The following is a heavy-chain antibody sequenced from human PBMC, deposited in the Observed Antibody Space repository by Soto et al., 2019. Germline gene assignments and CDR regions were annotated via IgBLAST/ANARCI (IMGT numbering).Heavy chain of an antibody. CDR3: ARGGDFDY. Sequence: QVQLVQSGAEVKKPGASVKVSCKTSGYTFTDYYMQWVRQAPGQGLEWMGWINPNNGGTDYTQRFQGRVTMTRDTSTRTAYMELSRLTSDDTAVYYCARGGDFDYWGQGTLVTVSS. D-gene: IGHD3-16*01. CDR1: GYTFTDYY. J-gene: IGHJ4*02. CDR2: INPNNGGT. V-gene: IGHV1-2*02.